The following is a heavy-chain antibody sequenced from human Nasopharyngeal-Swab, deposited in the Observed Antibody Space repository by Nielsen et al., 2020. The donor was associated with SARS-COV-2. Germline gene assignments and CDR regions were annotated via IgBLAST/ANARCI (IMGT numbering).Heavy chain of an antibody. CDR1: GGSISGYF. D-gene: IGHD1-1*01. V-gene: IGHV4-4*07. CDR2: VYTCGST. J-gene: IGHJ6*01. CDR3: ARSGTTKYGLDV. Sequence: GSLRLSCSVSGGSISGYFLSWIRQPAGEGLEWIGRVYTCGSTNYNPSLKSRVTISIDMSKNQFSLELRSVTAADTAFYYCARSGTTKYGLDVWGQGTTVIVSS.